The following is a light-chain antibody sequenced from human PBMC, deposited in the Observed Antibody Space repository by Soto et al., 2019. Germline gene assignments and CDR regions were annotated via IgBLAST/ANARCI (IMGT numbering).Light chain of an antibody. CDR2: GAS. V-gene: IGKV3-15*01. J-gene: IGKJ1*01. Sequence: DTVMTQSPATLSVSPGERATLSCRASQSVNSNLAWYQQKAGQAPRLLISGASTRATGIPVRFSGSGSGTEFTLTISRLQSGDSAVYDCQQYTYWPWTLGQGTKVEIK. CDR1: QSVNSN. CDR3: QQYTYWPWT.